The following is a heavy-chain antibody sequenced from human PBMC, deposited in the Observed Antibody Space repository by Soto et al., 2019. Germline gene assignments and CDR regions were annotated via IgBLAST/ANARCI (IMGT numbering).Heavy chain of an antibody. CDR2: INPNNGVT. V-gene: IGHV1-2*02. J-gene: IGHJ5*02. CDR3: ARGALTVANWFDP. Sequence: QVQLVQSGAEVKKPGASVKVSCKASGYTFTDYYMNCVRQAPGQGLEWMGWINPNNGVTNYAQKFQGRVTMTRDTSISAAYMALSRLRSDDTALYYCARGALTVANWFDPWGQGTQVTVSS. D-gene: IGHD6-19*01. CDR1: GYTFTDYY.